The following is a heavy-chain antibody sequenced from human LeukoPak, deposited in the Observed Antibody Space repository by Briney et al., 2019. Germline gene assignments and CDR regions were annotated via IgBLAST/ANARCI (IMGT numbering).Heavy chain of an antibody. D-gene: IGHD3-10*01. CDR2: ISSSGSTI. CDR3: ARAPYYGFQYYFDY. J-gene: IGHJ4*02. V-gene: IGHV3-11*01. Sequence: GGSLRLSCAASGFTFSDYYMSWIRQAPGKGLEWVSYISSSGSTIYYADSVKGRFTISRDNAKNPLYLQMNSLRAEDTAVYYCARAPYYGFQYYFDYWGQGTLVTVSS. CDR1: GFTFSDYY.